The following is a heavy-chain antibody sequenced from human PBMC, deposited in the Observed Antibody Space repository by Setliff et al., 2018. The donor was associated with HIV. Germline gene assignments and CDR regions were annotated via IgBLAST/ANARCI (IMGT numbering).Heavy chain of an antibody. J-gene: IGHJ4*02. Sequence: PGGSLRLSCASSGFTFSSYAMTWVRQAPGKGLECVAVISGSGGDTYYADSVKGRFVISREKSKSTLYPQMNSLRAEDTAVYYCAKKTAAYTSGSWLHYWGQGTLVTVSS. CDR2: ISGSGGDT. CDR3: AKKTAAYTSGSWLHY. CDR1: GFTFSSYA. V-gene: IGHV3-23*01. D-gene: IGHD3-10*01.